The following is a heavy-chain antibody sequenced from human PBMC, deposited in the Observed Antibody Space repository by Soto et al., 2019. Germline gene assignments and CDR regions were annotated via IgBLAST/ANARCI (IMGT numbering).Heavy chain of an antibody. V-gene: IGHV3-11*01. CDR2: ISSSGSTI. CDR1: GFTFSDYY. CDR3: ARGNWNDENHCFDY. J-gene: IGHJ4*02. Sequence: GGSLRLSCAASGFTFSDYYMSWIRQAPGKGLEWVSYISSSGSTIYYADYVKGRFTISRDNAKNSLYLQMNSLRAEDTAVYYGARGNWNDENHCFDYWGKGTLVTVSS. D-gene: IGHD1-1*01.